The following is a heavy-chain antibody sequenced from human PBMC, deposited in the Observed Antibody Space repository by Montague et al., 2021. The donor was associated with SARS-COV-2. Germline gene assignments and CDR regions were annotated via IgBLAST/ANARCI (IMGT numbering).Heavy chain of an antibody. D-gene: IGHD5-12*01. CDR2: ISYDGSNK. J-gene: IGHJ6*02. V-gene: IGHV3-30-3*01. CDR1: GFTFSSYA. CDR3: AGGTSGYDWSLTMFFGDYYYGMDV. Sequence: SLRLSCAASGFTFSSYAMHWARQAPGKGLEWVAVISYDGSNKYYADSVXGRFTISRDNSKNTLYLQMNSLRAEDTAVYYCAGGTSGYDWSLTMFFGDYYYGMDVWGQGTTVTVSS.